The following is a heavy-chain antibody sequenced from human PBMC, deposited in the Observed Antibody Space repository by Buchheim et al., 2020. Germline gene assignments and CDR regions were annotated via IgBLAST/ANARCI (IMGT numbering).Heavy chain of an antibody. D-gene: IGHD6-6*01. Sequence: QVQLQESGPGLVKPSGTLSLTCAVSGGSISSSTWWSWVRPPPGKGLEWLGEIYHSGSTNSNPSLKSRVTISVAKSKNQFSLKLSSVTAADTAVYYCARDEQLGPYYLKEWYFDLWGRGTL. J-gene: IGHJ2*01. CDR2: IYHSGST. CDR1: GGSISSSTW. CDR3: ARDEQLGPYYLKEWYFDL. V-gene: IGHV4-4*02.